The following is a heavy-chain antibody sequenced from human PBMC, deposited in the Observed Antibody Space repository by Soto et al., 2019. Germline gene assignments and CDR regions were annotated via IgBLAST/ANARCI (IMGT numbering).Heavy chain of an antibody. CDR3: ARDCSGGSCYPGMDV. CDR2: ISYDEIDK. Sequence: SGGSLRLSCAASGFTFTSHAMHWVRQTPGKGLEWVAAISYDEIDKKYASSVKGRFTVSRDNVKNTLSLQMNSLRAEDTAVYFCARDCSGGSCYPGMDVWGQGTTVTVSS. J-gene: IGHJ6*02. CDR1: GFTFTSHA. V-gene: IGHV3-30*03. D-gene: IGHD2-15*01.